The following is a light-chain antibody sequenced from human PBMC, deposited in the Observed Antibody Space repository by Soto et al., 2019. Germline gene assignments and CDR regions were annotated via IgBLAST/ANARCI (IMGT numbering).Light chain of an antibody. CDR3: LLSYTGRLYV. V-gene: IGLV7-46*01. CDR2: DTD. Sequence: QAVVTQEPSLTVSRGGTVTLTCGSSTGPVTNGHFPYWFQQKPGQAPRPLIYDTDNKHSWTPARFSGSLLGDKAALTLSGAQPEDEADYYCLLSYTGRLYVFGPGTKVTVL. CDR1: TGPVTNGHF. J-gene: IGLJ1*01.